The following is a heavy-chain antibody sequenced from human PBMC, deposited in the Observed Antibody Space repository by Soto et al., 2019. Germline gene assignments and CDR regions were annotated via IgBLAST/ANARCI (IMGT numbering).Heavy chain of an antibody. J-gene: IGHJ5*02. CDR2: ISATGGGT. Sequence: PGGSLRLSCSASGFKFSNYAMSWVRQAPGKGLEWVSLISATGGGTYYADSVKGRFTISRDNSNNTLYLQVHSLTAEDTAVYYCAKDRRAGGNSAFYFDLWGQGAQVTVSS. D-gene: IGHD3-16*01. CDR3: AKDRRAGGNSAFYFDL. CDR1: GFKFSNYA. V-gene: IGHV3-23*01.